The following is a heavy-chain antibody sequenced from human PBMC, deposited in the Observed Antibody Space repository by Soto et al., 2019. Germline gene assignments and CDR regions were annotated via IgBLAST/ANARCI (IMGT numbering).Heavy chain of an antibody. V-gene: IGHV4-59*01. CDR3: ARTTLPGYSSSWYSYYYGMDV. J-gene: IGHJ6*02. CDR2: IYYSGST. D-gene: IGHD6-13*01. CDR1: GGSISSYY. Sequence: PSETLSLTCTVSGGSISSYYWSWIRQPPGKGLEWIGYIYYSGSTNYNPSLKSRVTISVDTSKNQFSLKLSSVTAADTAVYYCARTTLPGYSSSWYSYYYGMDVWGQGTTVTVSS.